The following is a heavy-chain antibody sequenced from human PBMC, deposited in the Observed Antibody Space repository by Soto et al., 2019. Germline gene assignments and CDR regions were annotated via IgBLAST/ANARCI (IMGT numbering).Heavy chain of an antibody. CDR2: ISPIFGTA. Sequence: VASVKVSCKASGGTFSSYAISWVRQAPVQGLEWMGGISPIFGTADYAQKCQGRVTITADESTSTADMELSSLRSEDTAVYYCASALLYSYSYTQGLGYWGQGTMVTVSS. D-gene: IGHD5-18*01. J-gene: IGHJ4*02. CDR3: ASALLYSYSYTQGLGY. V-gene: IGHV1-69*13. CDR1: GGTFSSYA.